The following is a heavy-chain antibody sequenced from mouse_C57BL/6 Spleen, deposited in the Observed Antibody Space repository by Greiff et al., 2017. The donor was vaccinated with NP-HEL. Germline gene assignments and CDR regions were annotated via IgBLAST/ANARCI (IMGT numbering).Heavy chain of an antibody. Sequence: VMLVESGAELARPGASVKMSCKASGYTFTSYTMHWVKQRPGQGLEWIGYINPSSGYTKYNQKFKDKATLTADKSSSTAYMQLSSLTSEDSAVYYCARDGNYVDDYWGQGTTLTVSS. D-gene: IGHD2-1*01. CDR3: ARDGNYVDDY. V-gene: IGHV1-4*01. J-gene: IGHJ2*01. CDR1: GYTFTSYT. CDR2: INPSSGYT.